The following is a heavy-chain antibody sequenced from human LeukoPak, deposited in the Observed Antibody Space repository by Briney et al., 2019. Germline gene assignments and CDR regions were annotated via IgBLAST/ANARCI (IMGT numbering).Heavy chain of an antibody. V-gene: IGHV3-53*01. CDR1: GFTVSSNY. CDR3: ARAIIGTQGFDP. Sequence: GGSLRLSCAASGFTVSSNYMNWVRQAPGKGLEWVSVIYSGGSTDYADSVKGRFTISRDNSKNTLYLQMNSLRAEDTAVYYCARAIIGTQGFDPWGQGTLVTVSS. D-gene: IGHD1-20*01. J-gene: IGHJ5*02. CDR2: IYSGGST.